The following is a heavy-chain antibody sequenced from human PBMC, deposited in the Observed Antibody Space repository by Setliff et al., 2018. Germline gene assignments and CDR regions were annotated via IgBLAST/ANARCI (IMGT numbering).Heavy chain of an antibody. CDR3: ATASKGLYCGSDCFYTFDS. CDR2: INQDGSET. J-gene: IGHJ4*02. CDR1: GFTFSSHW. Sequence: PGGSLRLSCAASGFTFSSHWMTWVRQAPGKGLEWVSNINQDGSETYYVDSLKGRFSVSRDNGKNSLYLQMKSLRAEDTAVYYCATASKGLYCGSDCFYTFDSWGPGTLVTVSS. V-gene: IGHV3-7*01. D-gene: IGHD2-21*02.